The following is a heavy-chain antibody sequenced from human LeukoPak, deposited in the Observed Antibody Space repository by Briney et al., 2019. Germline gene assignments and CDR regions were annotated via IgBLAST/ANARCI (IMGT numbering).Heavy chain of an antibody. D-gene: IGHD6-13*01. J-gene: IGHJ6*02. CDR3: AKGAAGLYYYYYCGMDV. CDR1: GFTFSSYG. Sequence: GGSLRLSCAASGFTFSSYGMHWVRQAPGKGLEWVAVISYDGSNKYYADSVKGRFTISRDNSKNTLYLQMNSLRAEDTAVYYCAKGAAGLYYYYYCGMDVWGQGTTVTVSS. V-gene: IGHV3-30*18. CDR2: ISYDGSNK.